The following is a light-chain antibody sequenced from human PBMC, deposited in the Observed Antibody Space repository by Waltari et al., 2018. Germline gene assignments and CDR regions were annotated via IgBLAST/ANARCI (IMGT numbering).Light chain of an antibody. Sequence: QTALTEPHPVSGTPGQSVTISCTGTSSDGCGYDYVSVYQQHPGTAPKLMNYDVSKRPSGVPDRFSGSKSGNTASLTISVLQAEDEADYYCCSYGGTYSWVFGGGTKLTVL. CDR1: SSDGCGYDY. CDR3: CSYGGTYSWV. V-gene: IGLV2-11*01. CDR2: DVS. J-gene: IGLJ3*02.